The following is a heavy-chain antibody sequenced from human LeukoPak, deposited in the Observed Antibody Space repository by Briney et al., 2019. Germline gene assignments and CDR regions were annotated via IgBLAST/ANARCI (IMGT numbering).Heavy chain of an antibody. Sequence: KPGGSLRLSCAASGFTFSNAWMSWGRQAPGRGLEWVGRIKSKTDGGTTDYATPVKGRFTISRDDSKNTLYLQMNSLKTEDTAVYYCTSYSHYYFDYWGQGILVTVSS. CDR2: IKSKTDGGTT. CDR1: GFTFSNAW. J-gene: IGHJ4*02. CDR3: TSYSHYYFDY. V-gene: IGHV3-15*01. D-gene: IGHD3-10*01.